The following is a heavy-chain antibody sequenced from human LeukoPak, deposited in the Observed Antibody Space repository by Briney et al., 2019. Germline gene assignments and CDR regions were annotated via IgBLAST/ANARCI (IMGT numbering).Heavy chain of an antibody. D-gene: IGHD2-21*02. Sequence: GGSLRLSCGASGFTFSRYSMNWVRQAPGKGLEWVSSISISGSYIYYADSVKGRFTISRDNAKNSLYLQMNSLRAEDTAVYYCASRDQYCGGDCFWAFDIWGQGTMVTVSS. CDR1: GFTFSRYS. V-gene: IGHV3-21*01. CDR2: ISISGSYI. J-gene: IGHJ3*02. CDR3: ASRDQYCGGDCFWAFDI.